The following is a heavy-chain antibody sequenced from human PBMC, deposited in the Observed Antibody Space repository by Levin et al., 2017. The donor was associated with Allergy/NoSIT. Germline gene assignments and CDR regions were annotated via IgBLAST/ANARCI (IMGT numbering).Heavy chain of an antibody. CDR1: GFTFSSYS. J-gene: IGHJ6*02. D-gene: IGHD3-3*01. V-gene: IGHV3-21*01. CDR2: ISSSSSYI. Sequence: TGGSLRLSCAASGFTFSSYSMNWVRQAPGKGLEWVSSISSSSSYIYYADSVKGRFTISRDNAKNSLYLQMNSLRAEDTAVYYCARGLPPLTIFGVVITTYYYYGMDVWGQGTTVTVSS. CDR3: ARGLPPLTIFGVVITTYYYYGMDV.